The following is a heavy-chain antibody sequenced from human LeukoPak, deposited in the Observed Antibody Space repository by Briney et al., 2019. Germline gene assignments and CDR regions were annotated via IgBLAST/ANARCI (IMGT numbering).Heavy chain of an antibody. CDR3: ARVLILTGYYIEVVDY. CDR2: ISAYNGNT. V-gene: IGHV1-18*01. J-gene: IGHJ4*02. CDR1: GYTFTSYG. D-gene: IGHD3-9*01. Sequence: RASVKVSCKASGYTFTSYGISWVRQAPGQGLEWMGWISAYNGNTNYAQKLQGRVTMTRNTSISTAYMELSSLRSEDTAVYYCARVLILTGYYIEVVDYWGQGTLVTVSS.